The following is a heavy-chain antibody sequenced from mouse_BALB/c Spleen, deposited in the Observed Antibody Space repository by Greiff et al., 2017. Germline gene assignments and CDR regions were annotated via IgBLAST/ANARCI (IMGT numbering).Heavy chain of an antibody. CDR3: ARDRYVGYWYFDV. Sequence: DVMLVESGGGLVKPGGSLKLSCAASGFTFSDYYMYWVRQTPEKRLEWVATISDGGSYTYYPDSVKGRFTISRDNAKNNLYLQMSSLKSEDTAMYYCARDRYVGYWYFDVWGAGTTVTVSS. D-gene: IGHD2-14*01. CDR1: GFTFSDYY. CDR2: ISDGGSYT. J-gene: IGHJ1*01. V-gene: IGHV5-4*02.